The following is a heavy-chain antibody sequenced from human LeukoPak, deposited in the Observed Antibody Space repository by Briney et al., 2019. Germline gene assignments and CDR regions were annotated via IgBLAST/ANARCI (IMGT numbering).Heavy chain of an antibody. CDR2: INPNSGGT. CDR3: ARSGYDSISFDY. V-gene: IGHV1-2*02. Sequence: GASVKVSCKASGYTFTSYYMHWVRQAPRQGLEWMGWINPNSGGTNYAQKFQGRVTMTRDTSISTAYMDLSRLRSDDTAVYYCARSGYDSISFDYWGQGTLVTVSS. D-gene: IGHD5-12*01. CDR1: GYTFTSYY. J-gene: IGHJ4*02.